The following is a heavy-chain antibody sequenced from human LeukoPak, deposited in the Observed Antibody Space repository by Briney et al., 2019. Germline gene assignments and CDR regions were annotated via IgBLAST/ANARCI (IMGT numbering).Heavy chain of an antibody. V-gene: IGHV3-7*01. CDR3: ARLYSTGCYGGPDY. J-gene: IGHJ4*02. Sequence: GGSLRLSCAASGFIFSTYWMMWARQAPGKGLEWVANMKGDGSETLYVDSVKGRFTDSRDNAKNSLFLQVSSLRVEDTAVYYCARLYSTGCYGGPDYWGQGTLVAVSS. CDR2: MKGDGSET. CDR1: GFIFSTYW. D-gene: IGHD6-19*01.